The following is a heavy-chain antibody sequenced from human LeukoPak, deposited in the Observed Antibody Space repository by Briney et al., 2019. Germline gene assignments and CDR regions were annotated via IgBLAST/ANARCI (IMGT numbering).Heavy chain of an antibody. Sequence: SGTLSLTCAVSGGSISSSNWWSWVRQPPGKGLEWIGEIYHSGSTNYNPSLKSRVTISIDTSKNQVSLKMSSVTAADTAVYYCAKSGGYGLIDYWGQGTLVTVSS. CDR3: AKSGGYGLIDY. D-gene: IGHD6-25*01. CDR1: GGSISSSNW. CDR2: IYHSGST. J-gene: IGHJ4*01. V-gene: IGHV4-4*02.